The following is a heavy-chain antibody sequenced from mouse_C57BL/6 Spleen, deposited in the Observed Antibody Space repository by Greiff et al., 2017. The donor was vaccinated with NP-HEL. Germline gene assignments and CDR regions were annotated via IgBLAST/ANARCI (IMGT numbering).Heavy chain of an antibody. D-gene: IGHD2-2*01. V-gene: IGHV5-9-1*02. CDR3: TRADGYDALFDY. CDR1: GFTFSSYA. CDR2: ISSGGDYI. Sequence: DVMLVESGEGLVKPGGSLKLSCAASGFTFSSYAMSWVRQTPEKRLEWVAYISSGGDYIYYADTVKGRFTISRDNARNTLYLQMSSLKSEDTAMYYCTRADGYDALFDYWGQGTTLTVSS. J-gene: IGHJ2*01.